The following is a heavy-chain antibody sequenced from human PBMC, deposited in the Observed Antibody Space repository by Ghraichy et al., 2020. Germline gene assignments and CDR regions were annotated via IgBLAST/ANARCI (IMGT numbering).Heavy chain of an antibody. Sequence: ESLNISCTVSGGSISSNYWSWIRQPPGRGLEWVGFIYYSGSTKYNPSLTSRVTISADTSKNQFSLRLSSVTAADTAVYYCARGKTGGSLYGNYFDYWGQGTLVAVAS. CDR1: GGSISSNY. D-gene: IGHD2-8*02. CDR3: ARGKTGGSLYGNYFDY. CDR2: IYYSGST. V-gene: IGHV4-59*08. J-gene: IGHJ4*02.